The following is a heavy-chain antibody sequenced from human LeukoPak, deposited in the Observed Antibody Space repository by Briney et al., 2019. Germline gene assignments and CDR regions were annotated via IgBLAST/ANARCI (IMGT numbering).Heavy chain of an antibody. CDR2: INPNSGGT. CDR3: ARRYYGDYQTPYFDY. Sequence: ASVKVSCKASGYTFAGYYMHWVRQAPGQGLEWMGWINPNSGGTNYAQKFQGRVTMTRDTSISTAYMELSRLRSDDTAVYYCARRYYGDYQTPYFDYWGQGTLVTVSS. V-gene: IGHV1-2*02. J-gene: IGHJ4*02. D-gene: IGHD4-17*01. CDR1: GYTFAGYY.